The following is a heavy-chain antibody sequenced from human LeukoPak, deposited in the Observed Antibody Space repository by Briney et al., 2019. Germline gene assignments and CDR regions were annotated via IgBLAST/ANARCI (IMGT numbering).Heavy chain of an antibody. V-gene: IGHV4-34*01. J-gene: IGHJ6*03. D-gene: IGHD1-26*01. CDR2: INHSGST. CDR1: GGSFSGYY. Sequence: SETLSLTCAVYGGSFSGYYWSWIRQPPGKGLEWIGEINHSGSTNYNPSLKSRVTISVDTSNNQFSLKLSSVTAADTAVYYCARGIGGATTIYYYYYYYMDVWGKGTTVTVSS. CDR3: ARGIGGATTIYYYYYYYMDV.